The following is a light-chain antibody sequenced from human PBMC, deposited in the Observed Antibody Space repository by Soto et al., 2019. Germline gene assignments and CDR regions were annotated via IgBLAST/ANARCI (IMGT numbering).Light chain of an antibody. CDR2: DVS. CDR3: CSYAGSSTLWV. V-gene: IGLV2-23*02. Sequence: QSALTQPASVSGSLGQSITISCTGTSSDVGSYNLVSWYQQHPGKAPKLMIYDVSKRPSGVSNRFSGSKSGNTASLTISGLQAEDAADYYCCSYAGSSTLWVFGGGTKLTVL. CDR1: SSDVGSYNL. J-gene: IGLJ3*02.